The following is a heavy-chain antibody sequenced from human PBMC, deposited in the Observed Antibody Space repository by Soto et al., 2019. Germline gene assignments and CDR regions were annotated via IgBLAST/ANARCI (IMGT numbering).Heavy chain of an antibody. D-gene: IGHD2-21*01. CDR2: SRNKANSYTA. J-gene: IGHJ6*02. Sequence: EVQLVESGGGLVQPGGSLRLSCAASKFTFSDHYMDWVRQAPGKGLEWVGRSRNKANSYTADYAASVKGRFTISRDDSKNSLYLQMNSLKTEYTAVYYCALDSHYYYGMDVWGQGTTVTVSS. V-gene: IGHV3-72*01. CDR3: ALDSHYYYGMDV. CDR1: KFTFSDHY.